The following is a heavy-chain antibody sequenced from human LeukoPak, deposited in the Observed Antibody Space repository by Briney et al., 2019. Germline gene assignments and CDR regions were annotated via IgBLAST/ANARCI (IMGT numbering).Heavy chain of an antibody. CDR1: GYTFSGYN. Sequence: ASVKVSCKASGYTFSGYNMHWVRQAPGQGLEWMGRVVSHSGGTNYAPRFQGRVTMTRDTSTSTAYMELSRLKSDDTAVYYCARGYNYGHDYWGQGTLVTVSS. CDR3: ARGYNYGHDY. D-gene: IGHD5-18*01. J-gene: IGHJ4*02. V-gene: IGHV1-2*06. CDR2: VVSHSGGT.